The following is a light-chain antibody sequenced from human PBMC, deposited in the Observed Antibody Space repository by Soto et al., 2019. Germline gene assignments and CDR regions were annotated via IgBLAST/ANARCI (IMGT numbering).Light chain of an antibody. CDR3: QQYGSSPT. CDR2: GAS. J-gene: IGKJ1*01. CDR1: QSVSSSY. Sequence: EIVLTQSPGTLSLSPGERATLSCRASQSVSSSYLAWYQQKPGQAPRLLIYGASSRATGMPHRFSGSGSGTDFTLTTSRLAPEDFAVYYCQQYGSSPTFGQGTKVDIK. V-gene: IGKV3-20*01.